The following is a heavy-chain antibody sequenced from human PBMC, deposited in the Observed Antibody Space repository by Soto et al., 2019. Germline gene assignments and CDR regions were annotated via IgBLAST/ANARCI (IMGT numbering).Heavy chain of an antibody. V-gene: IGHV1-69*01. Sequence: QVQLVQSGAEVKKPGSSVKVSCKASGGTFSSYAISWVRQAPGQGLEWMGGVIPIFGTANYAQKFQGRVTITADESTSTAYVELSSLRSEDTAVYYCARGLEDQKAAAGPYFDYWGQGTLVTVSS. CDR3: ARGLEDQKAAAGPYFDY. CDR2: VIPIFGTA. CDR1: GGTFSSYA. D-gene: IGHD6-13*01. J-gene: IGHJ4*02.